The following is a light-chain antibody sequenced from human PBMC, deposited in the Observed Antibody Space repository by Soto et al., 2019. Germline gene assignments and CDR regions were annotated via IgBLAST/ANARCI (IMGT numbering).Light chain of an antibody. J-gene: IGKJ3*01. Sequence: DIVMTQSPLSLPVTPGEAASISCRSSQSLLHNNGYNYLDWYLQKPGQSPQLLIYLGSNRASGVPDRFSGSGSGTDFTLKISRVEAEDVGVYYCMQTLHTFTFGPGTRVDIK. V-gene: IGKV2-28*01. CDR3: MQTLHTFT. CDR2: LGS. CDR1: QSLLHNNGYNY.